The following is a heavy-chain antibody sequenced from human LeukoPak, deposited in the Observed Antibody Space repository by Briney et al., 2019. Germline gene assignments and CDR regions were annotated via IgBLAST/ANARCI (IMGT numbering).Heavy chain of an antibody. J-gene: IGHJ6*04. CDR1: GFTSSAFW. CDR2: IKIDGSEK. Sequence: GGSLRLSCVASGFTSSAFWMSWVRRPPGKGLEWVAYIKIDGSEKDYGDSVKGRFSIFRDNAKNSVYLQMNSLRAEDTAVYYWATFAGVLPGGLLLGGKGTTVIVSS. V-gene: IGHV3-7*01. D-gene: IGHD2-15*01. CDR3: ATFAGVLPGGLLL.